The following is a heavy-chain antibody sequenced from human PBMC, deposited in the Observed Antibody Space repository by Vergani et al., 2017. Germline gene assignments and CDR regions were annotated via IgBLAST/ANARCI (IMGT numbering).Heavy chain of an antibody. D-gene: IGHD4-17*01. J-gene: IGHJ4*02. CDR3: ARFALYGDYEYYFDY. V-gene: IGHV4-59*01. CDR2: IYYSGST. Sequence: QVQLQESGPGLVKPSETLSLTCTVSGGSISSYYWSWIRQPPGKGLEWIAYIYYSGSTNYNPSLKSRVTISVDTSKNQFSLKLSSVTAADTAVYYCARFALYGDYEYYFDYWGQGTLVTVSS. CDR1: GGSISSYY.